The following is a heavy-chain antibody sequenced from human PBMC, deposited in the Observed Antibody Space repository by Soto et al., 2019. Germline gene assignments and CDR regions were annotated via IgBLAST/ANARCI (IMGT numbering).Heavy chain of an antibody. J-gene: IGHJ4*02. V-gene: IGHV4-59*01. D-gene: IGHD3-22*01. CDR1: DGSISNFY. Sequence: ETPSLTCTVSDGSISNFYWSWIRQPPGKGLEWIGYISSSGNTNYNPSLKSRVSISVDTSKNQFSLNLTSVTAADTAVYYCARAPMVLTRSYFDSWGQGTPVTVSS. CDR2: ISSSGNT. CDR3: ARAPMVLTRSYFDS.